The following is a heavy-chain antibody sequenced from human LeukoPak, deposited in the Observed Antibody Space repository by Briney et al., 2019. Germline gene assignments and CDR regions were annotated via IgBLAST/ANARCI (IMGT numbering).Heavy chain of an antibody. Sequence: PGGSLRLSCAASEFSVGSNYMTWVRQAPGKGLEWVSLIYSGGSTYYADSVKGRFTISRDNSENTLYLQMNSLRAEDTAVYYCAKRPGRGGYSYGYFDYWGQGTLVTVSS. CDR2: IYSGGST. J-gene: IGHJ4*02. CDR3: AKRPGRGGYSYGYFDY. V-gene: IGHV3-66*04. D-gene: IGHD5-18*01. CDR1: EFSVGSNY.